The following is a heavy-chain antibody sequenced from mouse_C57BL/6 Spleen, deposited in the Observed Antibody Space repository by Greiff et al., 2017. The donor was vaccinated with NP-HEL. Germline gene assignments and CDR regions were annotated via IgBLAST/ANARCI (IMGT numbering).Heavy chain of an antibody. D-gene: IGHD2-5*01. CDR1: GYTFTSYG. V-gene: IGHV1-81*01. CDR2: IYPRSGNT. Sequence: QVHVKQSGAELARPGASVKLSCKASGYTFTSYGISWVKQRTGQGLEWIGEIYPRSGNTYYNEKFKGKATLTADKSSSTAYMELRSLTSEDSAVYFCARRGDYSNPDYWGQGTTLTVSS. J-gene: IGHJ2*01. CDR3: ARRGDYSNPDY.